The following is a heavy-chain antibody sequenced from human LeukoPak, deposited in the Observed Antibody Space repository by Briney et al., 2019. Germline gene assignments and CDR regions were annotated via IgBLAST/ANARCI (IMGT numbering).Heavy chain of an antibody. CDR1: GFTFSSYA. J-gene: IGHJ4*02. V-gene: IGHV3-30-3*01. CDR2: ISYDGSNK. D-gene: IGHD3-22*01. Sequence: GGSLRISCAASGFTFSSYAMHWVRQAPGKGLEWVAVISYDGSNKYYADSVKGRFTISRDNSKNTLYLQMNSLRAEDTAVYYCARDPQSYYYDSSGYSFFDYWGQGTLVTVSS. CDR3: ARDPQSYYYDSSGYSFFDY.